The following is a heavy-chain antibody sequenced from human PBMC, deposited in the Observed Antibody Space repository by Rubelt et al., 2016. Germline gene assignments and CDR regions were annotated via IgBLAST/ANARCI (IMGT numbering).Heavy chain of an antibody. CDR3: AGGSPAAAGTPHDWFDP. J-gene: IGHJ5*02. CDR1: GGSISSSSYY. CDR2: IYYSGST. Sequence: QLQLQESGPGLVKPSETLSLTCTVSGGSISSSSYYWGWIRQPPGTGLEWIGSIYYSGSTNYNPSLNVRCSIVVDTSKNQLSLKLSSVAAADTAVYYCAGGSPAAAGTPHDWFDPWGQGTLVTVSS. D-gene: IGHD6-13*01. V-gene: IGHV4-39*01.